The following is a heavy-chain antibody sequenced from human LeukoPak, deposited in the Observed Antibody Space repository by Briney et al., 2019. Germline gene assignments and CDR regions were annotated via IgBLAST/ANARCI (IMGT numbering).Heavy chain of an antibody. CDR3: ARDEVTSGGGLES. D-gene: IGHD3-16*01. Sequence: GGSLRLSCAASGFAVNTKFMHWVRRAPGKGLEWISVIYSGGLTYYADSVEGRFTISRDNSKNTLYLHMNSLRAEDTAVYYCARDEVTSGGGLESWGQGTLVIVSS. J-gene: IGHJ4*02. V-gene: IGHV3-53*01. CDR2: IYSGGLT. CDR1: GFAVNTKF.